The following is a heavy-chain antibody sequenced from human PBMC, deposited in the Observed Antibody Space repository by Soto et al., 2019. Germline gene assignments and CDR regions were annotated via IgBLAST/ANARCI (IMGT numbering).Heavy chain of an antibody. D-gene: IGHD2-2*01. V-gene: IGHV3-23*01. CDR3: PRYCSSTSCYFLDYYDMAV. Sequence: GGSLRLSCAASGVTFSSYAMSWVRQAPGKGLEWVSAISGSGGSTYYADSVKGRFTISRDNSKNTLYLQMNSLRAEDTAVYYCPRYCSSTSCYFLDYYDMAVSDKCTTVTLAS. J-gene: IGHJ6*04. CDR2: ISGSGGST. CDR1: GVTFSSYA.